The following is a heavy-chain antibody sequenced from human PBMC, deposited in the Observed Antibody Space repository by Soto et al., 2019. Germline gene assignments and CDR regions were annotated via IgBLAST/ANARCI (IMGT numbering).Heavy chain of an antibody. D-gene: IGHD6-13*01. CDR2: IYYSGST. CDR1: GGSISSSSYY. J-gene: IGHJ3*02. Sequence: QLQLQESGPGLVKPSETLSLTCTVSGGSISSSSYYWGWIRQPPGKGLEWIGSIYYSGSTYYNPSLKSRVPMSVDTAKNLFSLKLSSVTAADTAVYYCARQVWQQLVYAFDIWGQGTMVTVSS. CDR3: ARQVWQQLVYAFDI. V-gene: IGHV4-39*01.